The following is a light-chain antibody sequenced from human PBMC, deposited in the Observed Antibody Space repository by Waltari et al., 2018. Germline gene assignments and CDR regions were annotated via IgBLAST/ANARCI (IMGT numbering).Light chain of an antibody. CDR2: GNS. CDR1: SSNIGAGYD. CDR3: QSYDSSLSGSGV. J-gene: IGLJ3*02. Sequence: QSILTQPPSVSGAPGQRVTIPRTGSSSNIGAGYDVHWYQQVPGTAPKLLIYGNSNRPSGVPDRFSGSKSGTSASLDITGLQAEDEADYYCQSYDSSLSGSGVFGGGTKLTVL. V-gene: IGLV1-40*01.